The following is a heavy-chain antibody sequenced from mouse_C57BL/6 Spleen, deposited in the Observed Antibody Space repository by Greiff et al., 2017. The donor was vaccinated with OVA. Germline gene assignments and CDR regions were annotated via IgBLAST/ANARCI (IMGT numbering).Heavy chain of an antibody. J-gene: IGHJ2*01. V-gene: IGHV1-76*01. D-gene: IGHD1-1*01. CDR1: GYTFTDYY. CDR2: IYPGSGNT. Sequence: VQLQQSGAELVRPGASVKLSCKASGYTFTDYYINWVKQRPGQGLEWIARIYPGSGNTYYNEKFKGKATLTAEKSSSTAYMQLSSLTSEDSAVYFCARGSGFYVSLDYWGQGTTLTVSS. CDR3: ARGSGFYVSLDY.